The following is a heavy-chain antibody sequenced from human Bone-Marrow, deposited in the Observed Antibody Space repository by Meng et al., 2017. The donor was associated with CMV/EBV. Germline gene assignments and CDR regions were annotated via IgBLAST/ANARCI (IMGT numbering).Heavy chain of an antibody. D-gene: IGHD3-22*01. CDR1: GFTFSSYA. Sequence: GESLKISCAASGFTFSSYAMSWVRQAPGKGLEWVSVIYSGGSSTYYADSVKGRFTISRDNSKNTLYLQMNSLRAEDTAVYYCAKAPYYYDSSGHWYFDLWGRGTLVTVSS. J-gene: IGHJ2*01. CDR2: IYSGGSST. V-gene: IGHV3-23*03. CDR3: AKAPYYYDSSGHWYFDL.